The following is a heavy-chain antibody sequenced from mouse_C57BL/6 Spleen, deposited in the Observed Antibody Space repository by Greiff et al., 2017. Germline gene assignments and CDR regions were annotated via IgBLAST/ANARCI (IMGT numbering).Heavy chain of an antibody. J-gene: IGHJ3*01. Sequence: EVKLEESGEGLVKPGGSLKLSCAASGFTFSSYAMSWVRQTPEKRLEWVAYISSGGDYIYYADTVKGRFTISRDNARNTLYLQMSSLKSEDTAMYYCTRTSNYGWFAYWGQGTLVTVSA. CDR2: ISSGGDYI. V-gene: IGHV5-9-1*02. CDR3: TRTSNYGWFAY. CDR1: GFTFSSYA. D-gene: IGHD2-5*01.